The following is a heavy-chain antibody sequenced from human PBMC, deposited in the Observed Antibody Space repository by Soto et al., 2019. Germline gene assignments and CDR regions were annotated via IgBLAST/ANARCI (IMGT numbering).Heavy chain of an antibody. Sequence: SQTLSLTCAISGDSVSSISAAWNSIRQSPSRGLEWLGRTYYRSKWYNDYAVSVKSRITINPDTSKNQFSLQLNSVTPEDTAVYYCARAGDFWSGPLDYWGQGTLVTVSS. CDR2: TYYRSKWYN. CDR1: GDSVSSISAA. V-gene: IGHV6-1*01. D-gene: IGHD3-3*01. CDR3: ARAGDFWSGPLDY. J-gene: IGHJ4*02.